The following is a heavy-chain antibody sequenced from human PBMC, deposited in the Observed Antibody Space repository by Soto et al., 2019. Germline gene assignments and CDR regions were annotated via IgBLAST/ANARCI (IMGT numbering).Heavy chain of an antibody. D-gene: IGHD3-10*01. V-gene: IGHV3-15*01. J-gene: IGHJ4*02. Sequence: PGGSLRLSCAASGFTFSNAWMSWVRQAPGKGLEWVGRIKSKTDGGTTDYAAPVKGRFTISRDDSKNTLYLQMNSLKTEDTAVYYCTTYYYGSGSYPHDYWGQGTLVTVSS. CDR2: IKSKTDGGTT. CDR1: GFTFSNAW. CDR3: TTYYYGSGSYPHDY.